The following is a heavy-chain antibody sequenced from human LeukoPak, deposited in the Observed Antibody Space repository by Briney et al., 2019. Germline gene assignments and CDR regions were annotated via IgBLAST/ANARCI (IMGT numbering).Heavy chain of an antibody. CDR3: AKDRGFWSGEDYFDY. V-gene: IGHV3-30*02. CDR2: ISYDESNK. J-gene: IGHJ4*02. CDR1: GFTFSSYG. D-gene: IGHD3-3*01. Sequence: VGSLRVSCAASGFTFSSYGMSWVRQAPGQGLEWMGCISYDESNKYYADSVKGRFTMTRDNSKTTLYLQMNSLRAEDTAVYYCAKDRGFWSGEDYFDYWGQGTLVTVSS.